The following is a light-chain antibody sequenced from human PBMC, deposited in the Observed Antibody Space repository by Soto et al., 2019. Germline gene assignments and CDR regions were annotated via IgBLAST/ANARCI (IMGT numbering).Light chain of an antibody. V-gene: IGLV1-44*01. Sequence: QSVLTQPPSASGTPGQRVTISCSGSSSNIGSNTVNWYQHLPGTAPKLLNYSNNQRPSGVPDRFSGSKSGTSASLAISGLQSEDEADYYCAAWDDSLNGPGVVFGGGTKLTGL. CDR3: AAWDDSLNGPGVV. CDR2: SNN. CDR1: SSNIGSNT. J-gene: IGLJ2*01.